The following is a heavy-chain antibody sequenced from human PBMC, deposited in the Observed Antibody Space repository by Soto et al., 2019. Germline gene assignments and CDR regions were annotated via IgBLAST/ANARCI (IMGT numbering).Heavy chain of an antibody. CDR2: ITWDGGSI. CDR3: AKGGFGGYGLDV. Sequence: EHLVESGGAVVQPGGSLRLSCAASGFNFHDYTIHWVRQSPGKGLEWVSFITWDGGSIYYAESVKGRFPISRDNSKISLTLEINSLRSEDSGLYYCAKGGFGGYGLDVWGQGTTVIVS. J-gene: IGHJ6*02. D-gene: IGHD3-22*01. V-gene: IGHV3-43*01. CDR1: GFNFHDYT.